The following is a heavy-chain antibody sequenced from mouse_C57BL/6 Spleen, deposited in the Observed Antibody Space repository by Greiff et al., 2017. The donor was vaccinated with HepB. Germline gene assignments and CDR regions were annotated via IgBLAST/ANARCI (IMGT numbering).Heavy chain of an antibody. D-gene: IGHD2-2*01. CDR3: ASGVTTPYAMDY. J-gene: IGHJ4*01. CDR1: GFTFSDYG. V-gene: IGHV5-17*01. CDR2: ISSGSSTI. Sequence: EVQLVESGGGLVKPGGSLKLSCAASGFTFSDYGMHWVRQAPEKGLEWVAYISSGSSTIYYADTVKGRFTISRDNAKNTLFLQMTSLRSEDTAMYYCASGVTTPYAMDYWGQGTSVTVSS.